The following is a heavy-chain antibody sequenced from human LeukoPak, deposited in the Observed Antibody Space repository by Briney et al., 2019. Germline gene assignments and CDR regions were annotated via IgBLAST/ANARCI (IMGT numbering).Heavy chain of an antibody. CDR2: IWYDGSTK. J-gene: IGHJ4*02. D-gene: IGHD6-13*01. Sequence: GGSLRLSCAASGFTFSSHGMHWVRQAPGKGLEWVAVIWYDGSTKYYADSVKGRFAISRDNSENMLWLQMNSLRAEDTAVYYCATLAAADTDYWGQGTLVTVSS. CDR3: ATLAAADTDY. CDR1: GFTFSSHG. V-gene: IGHV3-33*01.